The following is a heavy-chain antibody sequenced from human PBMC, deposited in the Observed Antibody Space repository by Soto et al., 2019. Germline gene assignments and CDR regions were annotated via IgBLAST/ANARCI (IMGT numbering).Heavy chain of an antibody. D-gene: IGHD2-15*01. Sequence: PSETLSLTCAVYGGSFSGYYWSWIRQPPGKGLEWIGEINHSGSTNYNPSLKSRVTISVDTSKNQFSLKLSSVTASDTAVYYCARRSGWYCSGGSCYYDYWGQGTLVTVSS. V-gene: IGHV4-34*01. CDR2: INHSGST. J-gene: IGHJ4*02. CDR1: GGSFSGYY. CDR3: ARRSGWYCSGGSCYYDY.